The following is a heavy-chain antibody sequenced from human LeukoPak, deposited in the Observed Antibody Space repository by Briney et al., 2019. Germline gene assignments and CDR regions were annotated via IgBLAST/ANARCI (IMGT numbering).Heavy chain of an antibody. CDR1: GGTFSSYA. CDR3: ARDQKVGATPYFGMDV. Sequence: ASVKVSCKASGGTFSSYAISWVRQAPGQGLEWMGRIIPILGIANYAQKFQGRVTITADKSTSTAYMELRSLRSDDTAVYYCARDQKVGATPYFGMDVWGQGTTVTVSS. CDR2: IIPILGIA. D-gene: IGHD1-26*01. V-gene: IGHV1-69*04. J-gene: IGHJ6*02.